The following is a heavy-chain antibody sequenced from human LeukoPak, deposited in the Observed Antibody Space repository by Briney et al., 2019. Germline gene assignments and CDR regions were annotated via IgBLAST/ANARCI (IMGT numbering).Heavy chain of an antibody. V-gene: IGHV4-59*01. J-gene: IGHJ5*02. Sequence: PSETLSLTCTVSGGSISTCYWSWIRQPPGTGLEWIGYIYYSGSTNYNPSLKSRVTISVDTSKNQFSLKLSSVTAADTAVYYCAREPPKSGGWFDPWGQGTLVTVSS. CDR3: AREPPKSGGWFDP. CDR2: IYYSGST. D-gene: IGHD1-14*01. CDR1: GGSISTCY.